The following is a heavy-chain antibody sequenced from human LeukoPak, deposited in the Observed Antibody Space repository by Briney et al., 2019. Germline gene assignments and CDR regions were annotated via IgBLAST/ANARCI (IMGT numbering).Heavy chain of an antibody. Sequence: KTSETLSLTCAVYGGSFSGYYWSWIRQPPGKGLEWMGETNHSGSTHYNPSLKSRITISVDTSKNQFSLKLSSLPATDPAVYDCARPAGEMATITYWYFDFWGRGTLVTVSS. CDR1: GGSFSGYY. D-gene: IGHD5-24*01. V-gene: IGHV4-34*01. J-gene: IGHJ2*01. CDR3: ARPAGEMATITYWYFDF. CDR2: TNHSGST.